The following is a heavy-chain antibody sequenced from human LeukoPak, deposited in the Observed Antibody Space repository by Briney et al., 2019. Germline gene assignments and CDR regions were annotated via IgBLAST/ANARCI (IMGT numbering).Heavy chain of an antibody. CDR1: GYTFTGYY. J-gene: IGHJ4*02. D-gene: IGHD3-16*01. CDR2: INPSSGVT. V-gene: IGHV1-2*06. Sequence: GASVKVSCKASGYTFTGYYIHWVRQAPGQGLEWMGRINPSSGVTYYVQKFEGRVTMTRDTSVSAVYMEVGNPTSDDTAMYFCARRGFDSWGQGTLVTVSS. CDR3: ARRGFDS.